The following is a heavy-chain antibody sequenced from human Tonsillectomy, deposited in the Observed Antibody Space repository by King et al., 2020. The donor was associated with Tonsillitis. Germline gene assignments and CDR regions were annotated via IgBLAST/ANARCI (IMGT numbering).Heavy chain of an antibody. CDR3: ARDLYGGNSGVFDI. Sequence: VQLVQSGAEVKKPGASVKVSCKASGYTFTAFYVHWVRQAPGQGLEWMGWINPNSGGTNYALNFQGRVTPTRDTSISTAYMDLSRLRSDDTAVYYCARDLYGGNSGVFDIWGQGTMVTVSS. V-gene: IGHV1-2*02. D-gene: IGHD4-23*01. CDR2: INPNSGGT. J-gene: IGHJ3*02. CDR1: GYTFTAFY.